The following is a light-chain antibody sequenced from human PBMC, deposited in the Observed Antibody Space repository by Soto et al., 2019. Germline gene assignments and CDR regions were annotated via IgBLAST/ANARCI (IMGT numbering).Light chain of an antibody. Sequence: DIQMTQSPSTLSASVGDRVTITCRASQSISNWLAWYQQKPGKAPKLLIYDASSLESGVPSRFSGSGSGTEFTLTISSLQPDDFATYYCQQYNSYSLTFGQGTKVDI. J-gene: IGKJ1*01. V-gene: IGKV1-5*01. CDR1: QSISNW. CDR2: DAS. CDR3: QQYNSYSLT.